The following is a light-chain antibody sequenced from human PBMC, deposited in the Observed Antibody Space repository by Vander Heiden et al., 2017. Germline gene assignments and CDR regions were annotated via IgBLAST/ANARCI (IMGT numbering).Light chain of an antibody. V-gene: IGLV6-57*01. Sequence: NFMLTQPHSVSESPGKTVTISCSRSSGSIASNYVQWYQQRPGSSHTTVIYEDNQRPSGVPARFSGSIDSSSNSASLTISGLKTEDEAAYYCQSYDSSNWGFGGGTKL. CDR3: QSYDSSNWG. CDR1: SGSIASNY. J-gene: IGLJ3*02. CDR2: EDN.